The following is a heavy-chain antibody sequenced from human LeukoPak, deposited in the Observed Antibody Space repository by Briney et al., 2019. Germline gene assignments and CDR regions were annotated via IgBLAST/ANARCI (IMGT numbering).Heavy chain of an antibody. CDR3: ARVSKGYCSGGSCYSRWFDP. V-gene: IGHV4-59*01. CDR1: GGSISSYY. J-gene: IGHJ5*02. Sequence: SETLSLTCTVSGGSISSYYWSWIRQPPGKGLEWIGYIYYSGSTNYNPSLKSRVTISVDTSKNQSSLKLSSVTAADTAVYYCARVSKGYCSGGSCYSRWFDPWGQGTLVTVSS. D-gene: IGHD2-15*01. CDR2: IYYSGST.